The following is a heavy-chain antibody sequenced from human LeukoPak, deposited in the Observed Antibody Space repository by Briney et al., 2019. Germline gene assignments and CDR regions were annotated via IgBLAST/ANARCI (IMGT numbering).Heavy chain of an antibody. J-gene: IGHJ4*02. Sequence: GGSLRLSCAASGFTVRRNEMSWVRQAPGKGLEWVSVIYSGGSTYYADSVKGRFTISRDNSKNTLYLQMNSLRAEDTAVYYCCWGVITPQLDYWGQGTLVTVSS. V-gene: IGHV3-53*01. D-gene: IGHD3-10*01. CDR1: GFTVRRNE. CDR2: IYSGGST. CDR3: CWGVITPQLDY.